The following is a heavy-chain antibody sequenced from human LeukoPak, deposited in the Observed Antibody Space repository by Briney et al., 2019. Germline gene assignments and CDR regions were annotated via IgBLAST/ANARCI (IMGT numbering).Heavy chain of an antibody. Sequence: GGSLRLSCAASGFTFSSYAMTWVRQAPGKGLEWVSVISYSGGGSNYADSVKGRFTISRDNSKNTLYLQMDSLRVEDTAVYYCAKGVVGGRRDFYSYFDYWGQGILVIVSS. CDR2: ISYSGGGS. J-gene: IGHJ4*02. CDR1: GFTFSSYA. V-gene: IGHV3-23*01. D-gene: IGHD3/OR15-3a*01. CDR3: AKGVVGGRRDFYSYFDY.